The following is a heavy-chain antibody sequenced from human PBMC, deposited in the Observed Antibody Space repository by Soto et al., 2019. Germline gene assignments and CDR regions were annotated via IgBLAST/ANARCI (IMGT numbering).Heavy chain of an antibody. J-gene: IGHJ4*02. D-gene: IGHD4-17*01. CDR1: GFSLRTNTVG. CDR3: AHRHGRPYFDY. Sequence: QITLKESGPTLVKPTQTLTLTCTFSGFSLRTNTVGVAWIRQPPGKALEWLALIYWDDDKRYSPSLRSRLTITKDTSKIQVVLTMTNMYPVDTATYDCAHRHGRPYFDYWGQGILVTVSS. V-gene: IGHV2-5*02. CDR2: IYWDDDK.